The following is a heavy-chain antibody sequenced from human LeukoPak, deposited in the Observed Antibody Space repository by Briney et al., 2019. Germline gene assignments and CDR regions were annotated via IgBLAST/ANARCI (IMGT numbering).Heavy chain of an antibody. J-gene: IGHJ3*02. CDR2: ISGGST. Sequence: SGGSLRLSCAASGFTVSSNEMSWVRQAPGKGLEWVSSISGGSTYYADSRKGRFTISRDNSKNTLHLQMNSLRAEDTAVYYCARPNYDYVWGTYDDAFDIWGQGTMVTVSS. CDR1: GFTVSSNE. D-gene: IGHD3-16*01. V-gene: IGHV3-38-3*01. CDR3: ARPNYDYVWGTYDDAFDI.